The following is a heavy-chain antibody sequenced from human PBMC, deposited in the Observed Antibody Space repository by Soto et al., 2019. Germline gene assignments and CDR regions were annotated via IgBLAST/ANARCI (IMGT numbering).Heavy chain of an antibody. CDR1: GYTFTSYY. J-gene: IGHJ5*02. V-gene: IGHV1-46*03. Sequence: ASVKVSCKASGYTFTSYYMHWVRQAPGQGLEWMGIINPSGGSTIYAQSFQGRVTMTRDTSTSTVYMDLSSLRSEDTAVYYCVSRCSTRCSDWVDPWGQGTLVTVSS. CDR2: INPSGGST. D-gene: IGHD2-2*01. CDR3: VSRCSTRCSDWVDP.